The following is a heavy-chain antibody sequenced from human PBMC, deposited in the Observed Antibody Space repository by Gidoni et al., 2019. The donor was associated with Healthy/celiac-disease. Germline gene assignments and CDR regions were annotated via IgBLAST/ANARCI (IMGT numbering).Heavy chain of an antibody. CDR1: GVTFSSYW. J-gene: IGHJ6*02. D-gene: IGHD3-22*01. V-gene: IGHV3-7*01. CDR3: AREGSYYYDSSGYYPYGMDV. CDR2: IKQDGSEK. Sequence: EVQLVESGGGLVQPGGSRRLYCAAYGVTFSSYWMRGVRQAPGKGLEWLANIKQDGSEKYYVDSVKGRFTISRDNAKNSLYLQMNSLRAEDTAVYYCAREGSYYYDSSGYYPYGMDVWGQGTTVTVSS.